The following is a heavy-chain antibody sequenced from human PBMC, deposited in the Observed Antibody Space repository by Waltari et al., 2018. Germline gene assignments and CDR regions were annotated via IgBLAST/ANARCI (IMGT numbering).Heavy chain of an antibody. CDR3: ARERRGWFDP. Sequence: EVQLVESGGGLVQPGGSLRLSCAASGFTFSSYSMNWVRQAPGKGLEWVSYISSSSSTIYYADSVKARFTISRDNAKNSLYLQMNSLRAEDTAVYYCARERRGWFDPWGQGTLVTVSS. CDR2: ISSSSSTI. V-gene: IGHV3-48*01. CDR1: GFTFSSYS. J-gene: IGHJ5*02.